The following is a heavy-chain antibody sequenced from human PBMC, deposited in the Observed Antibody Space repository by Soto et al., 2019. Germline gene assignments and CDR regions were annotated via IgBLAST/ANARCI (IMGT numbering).Heavy chain of an antibody. V-gene: IGHV2-26*01. CDR2: IFSNDEK. CDR3: ARHGRGVGARPLDY. J-gene: IGHJ4*02. Sequence: QVTLKESGPVLVKPTETLTLTCTVSGFSLSNARMGVTWIRQPPGKALEWLAHIFSNDEKSYSTSLKSRLTIPKVTSKSQVVLTMTNMDPVDTATYYCARHGRGVGARPLDYWGQGTLVTVSS. CDR1: GFSLSNARMG. D-gene: IGHD1-26*01.